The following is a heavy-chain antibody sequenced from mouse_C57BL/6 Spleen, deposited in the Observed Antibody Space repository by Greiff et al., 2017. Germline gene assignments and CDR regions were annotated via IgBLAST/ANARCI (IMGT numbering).Heavy chain of an antibody. CDR1: GFTFSSYG. CDR3: ARQSALQPPRAMDY. D-gene: IGHD2-10*01. J-gene: IGHJ4*01. V-gene: IGHV5-6*01. Sequence: EVKLVESGGDLVKPGGSLKLSCAASGFTFSSYGMSWVRQTPDKRLEWVATISSGGSYPYYPDSVKGRFTISRDNAKNTLYLQMSSLKSEDTAMYYCARQSALQPPRAMDYWRQGTSVTVSS. CDR2: ISSGGSYP.